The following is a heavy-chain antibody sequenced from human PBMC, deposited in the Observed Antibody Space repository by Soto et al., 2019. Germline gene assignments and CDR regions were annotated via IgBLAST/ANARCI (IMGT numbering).Heavy chain of an antibody. CDR3: ARDRRDGYKRYFDF. D-gene: IGHD5-12*01. Sequence: PSETLSLTCTVSGVSITSYFWSWIRQTPGKGLDWIGSICFSGATYSNPSLKGRAALSVDTSENHLSLTLNSVTSADTAVYFCARDRRDGYKRYFDFWGQGNQVTVSS. V-gene: IGHV4-59*01. CDR2: ICFSGAT. CDR1: GVSITSYF. J-gene: IGHJ4*02.